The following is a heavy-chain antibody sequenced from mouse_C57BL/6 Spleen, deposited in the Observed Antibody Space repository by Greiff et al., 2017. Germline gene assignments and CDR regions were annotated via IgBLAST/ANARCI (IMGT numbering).Heavy chain of an antibody. CDR3: ARDEDFDY. J-gene: IGHJ2*01. Sequence: QVQLQQPGAELVRPGSSVKLSCTASGYTFTSYWMSWVQQRPIQGLEWIGNIDPSDSETHYNQKFKDKATLTVDKSSSTAYMQLSSLTSEDSAVYYCARDEDFDYWGQGTTLTVSS. V-gene: IGHV1-52*01. CDR2: IDPSDSET. CDR1: GYTFTSYW.